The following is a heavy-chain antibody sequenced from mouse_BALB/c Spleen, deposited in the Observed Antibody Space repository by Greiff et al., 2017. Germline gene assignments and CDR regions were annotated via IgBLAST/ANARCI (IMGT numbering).Heavy chain of an antibody. D-gene: IGHD1-1*01. CDR3: ARHGSNLDY. V-gene: IGHV1-80*01. CDR1: GYAFSSYW. J-gene: IGHJ2*01. CDR2: IYPGDGDT. Sequence: QVHVKQSGAELVRPGSSVKISCKASGYAFSSYWMNWVKQRPGQGLEWIGQIYPGDGDTNYNGKFKGKATLTADKSSSTAYMQLSSLTSEDSAVYFCARHGSNLDYWGQGTTLTVSS.